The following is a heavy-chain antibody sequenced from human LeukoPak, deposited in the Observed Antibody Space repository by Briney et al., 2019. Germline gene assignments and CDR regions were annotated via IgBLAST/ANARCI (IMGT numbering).Heavy chain of an antibody. Sequence: GGSLRLSCAASGFTFDDYAMHWVRQAPGKGLEWVSGISWNSGSIGYADSVKGRFTISRDNAKNSLYLQMNTLRPEDTAVYYCARERQNKDFWSGGDYWGQGTLVTVSS. J-gene: IGHJ4*02. D-gene: IGHD3-3*01. CDR3: ARERQNKDFWSGGDY. CDR1: GFTFDDYA. V-gene: IGHV3-9*01. CDR2: ISWNSGSI.